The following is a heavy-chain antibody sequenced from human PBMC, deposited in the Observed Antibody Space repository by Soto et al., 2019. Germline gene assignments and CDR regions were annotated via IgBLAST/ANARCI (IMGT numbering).Heavy chain of an antibody. Sequence: QLPLQESGARLVKPSQTLFLTCTDSGASIASGVYWWSWIRKPPGKPLESIGYVYQTGNAYLNPYLKSRVTMSVDNSQNKFSPKLSSGTAADTAVSFRARGRAEWSLRNFDVWGRGKLVSV. D-gene: IGHD3-3*01. CDR2: VYQTGNA. CDR3: ARGRAEWSLRNFDV. V-gene: IGHV4-30-2*01. CDR1: GASIASGVYW. J-gene: IGHJ2*01.